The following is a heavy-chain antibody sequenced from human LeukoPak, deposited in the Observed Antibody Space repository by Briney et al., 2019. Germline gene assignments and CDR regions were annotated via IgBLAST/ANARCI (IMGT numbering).Heavy chain of an antibody. Sequence: GRSLRLSCAASGFTFDDYAMHWVQQAPGKGLEWVSGISWNSGSIGYADSVKGRFTISRDNARNSLFLQMNSLRAEDTAVYYCAREDGYCSGGNCYSYFVSWGQGTLVTVSS. CDR2: ISWNSGSI. V-gene: IGHV3-9*01. J-gene: IGHJ4*02. CDR1: GFTFDDYA. D-gene: IGHD2-15*01. CDR3: AREDGYCSGGNCYSYFVS.